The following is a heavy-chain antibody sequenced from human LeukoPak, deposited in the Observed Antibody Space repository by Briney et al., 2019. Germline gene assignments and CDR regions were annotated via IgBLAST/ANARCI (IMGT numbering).Heavy chain of an antibody. CDR3: AKDLYGSGWYNYFDP. J-gene: IGHJ5*02. CDR2: IPYDGNSK. V-gene: IGHV3-30*04. Sequence: GGSLRLSCAASGFTFRSYAMHWVRQVPGKGLEWVAMIPYDGNSKQYADLVKGRFTISRDNSKNTLYLQMNSLRTEDTAVYHCAKDLYGSGWYNYFDPWGQGALVTVSS. D-gene: IGHD6-19*01. CDR1: GFTFRSYA.